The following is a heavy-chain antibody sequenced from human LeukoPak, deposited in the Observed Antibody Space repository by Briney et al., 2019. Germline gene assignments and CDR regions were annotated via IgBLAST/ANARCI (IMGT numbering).Heavy chain of an antibody. CDR3: XXXXXXXXIVGHYYYYYMDV. CDR2: IIPIFGTA. CDR1: GGTFSSYA. D-gene: IGHD2-21*01. J-gene: IGHJ6*03. Sequence: SVKVSCKASGGTFSSYAISWVRQAPGQGLEWMGGIIPIFGTANYAQKFQGRATITADKSTSTAYMELSSLRSEDTAVYYCXXXXXXXXIVGHYYYYYMDVWGKGTTVTVSS. V-gene: IGHV1-69*06.